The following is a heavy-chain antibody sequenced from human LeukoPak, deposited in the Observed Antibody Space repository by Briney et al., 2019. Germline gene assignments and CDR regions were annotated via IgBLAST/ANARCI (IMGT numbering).Heavy chain of an antibody. D-gene: IGHD3-10*01. CDR3: ARTGGHDY. Sequence: GESLRLSCAASGFTFSSYSMNWVRQAPGKGMEWVSYISNTGTVRYDADSVEGRNTISRDKANNAVYLQMNSLYGEDTAVYYCARTGGHDYWGQGTLVTVSS. J-gene: IGHJ4*02. CDR2: ISNTGTVR. V-gene: IGHV3-48*01. CDR1: GFTFSSYS.